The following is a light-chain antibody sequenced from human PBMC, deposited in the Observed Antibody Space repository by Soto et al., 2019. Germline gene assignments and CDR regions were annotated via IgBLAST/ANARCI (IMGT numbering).Light chain of an antibody. CDR3: QQYGNSPIT. CDR2: GAS. V-gene: IGKV3-20*01. J-gene: IGKJ5*01. CDR1: QSVSNTY. Sequence: EIVMTQSPATLSVSPGERATLSCRASQSVSNTYLAWYQQKPGQAPRLLIFGASSRATGIPDRFSGSGSGTDFILTISRLEPEDFAVYYCQQYGNSPITFGQGTRLEI.